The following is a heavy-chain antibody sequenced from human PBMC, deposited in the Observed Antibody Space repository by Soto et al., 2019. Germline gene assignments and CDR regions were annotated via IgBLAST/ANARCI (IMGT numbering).Heavy chain of an antibody. J-gene: IGHJ5*02. CDR3: ARDSNYDFWSPYNWFDP. CDR1: GGSISSYY. Sequence: SETLSLTCTVSGGSISSYYWSWIRQPPGKGLEWIGYIYYSGSTNYNPSLKSRVTISVDTSKNQFSLKLSSVTAADTAVYYCARDSNYDFWSPYNWFDPWGQGTLVTVSS. V-gene: IGHV4-59*01. CDR2: IYYSGST. D-gene: IGHD3-3*01.